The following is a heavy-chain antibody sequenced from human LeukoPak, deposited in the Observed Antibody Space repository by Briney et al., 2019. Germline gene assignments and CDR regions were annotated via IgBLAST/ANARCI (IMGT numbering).Heavy chain of an antibody. D-gene: IGHD1-1*01. CDR3: AKDPELEGLLGETNFDY. CDR2: ISGSGGST. Sequence: GGSLRLSCAASGFTFSSYAMSWVRQAPGMGLEWVSAISGSGGSTYYADSVKGRFTISRDNSKNTLYLQMNSLRAEDTAVYYCAKDPELEGLLGETNFDYWGQGTLATVSS. V-gene: IGHV3-23*01. J-gene: IGHJ4*02. CDR1: GFTFSSYA.